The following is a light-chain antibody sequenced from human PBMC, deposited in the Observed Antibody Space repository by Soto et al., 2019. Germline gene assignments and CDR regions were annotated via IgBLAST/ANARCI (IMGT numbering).Light chain of an antibody. CDR2: DVS. CDR3: SSYAGSNNVV. V-gene: IGLV2-8*01. Sequence: QSALTQLPSASGSPGQSVTISCTGTSSDVGGYNYVSWYQQHPGKAPKLMIYDVSKRPSGVPDRFSGSKSGNTASLTVSGLQAEDEAVYYCSSYAGSNNVVFGGGTKLTVL. CDR1: SSDVGGYNY. J-gene: IGLJ2*01.